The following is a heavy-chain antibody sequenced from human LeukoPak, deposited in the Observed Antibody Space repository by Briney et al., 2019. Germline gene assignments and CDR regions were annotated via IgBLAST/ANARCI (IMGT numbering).Heavy chain of an antibody. V-gene: IGHV3-21*01. Sequence: GGSLRLSCAASGFTFSSYSMNWVRQAPGKGLEWVSSISSSSSYIYYADSVKGRFTISRDNAKNSLYLQMNSLRAEDTAVYYCARDRGIYSSGWYTVYWGQGTLSPSPQ. D-gene: IGHD6-19*01. CDR3: ARDRGIYSSGWYTVY. J-gene: IGHJ4*02. CDR2: ISSSSSYI. CDR1: GFTFSSYS.